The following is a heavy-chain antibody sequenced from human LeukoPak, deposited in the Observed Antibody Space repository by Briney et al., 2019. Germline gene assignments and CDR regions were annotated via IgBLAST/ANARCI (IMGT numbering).Heavy chain of an antibody. V-gene: IGHV4-31*03. CDR1: GDSISSGGSY. J-gene: IGHJ4*02. CDR3: ARSGDAYSFDY. Sequence: SQTLSLTCTVSGDSISSGGSYWSWIRQHPGKGLEWIGYIYYSGSTYHNPSLKSRVTISVDTSNNQFSLKLSSVTAADTAVYYCARSGDAYSFDYWGQGTLVTVSS. D-gene: IGHD5-24*01. CDR2: IYYSGST.